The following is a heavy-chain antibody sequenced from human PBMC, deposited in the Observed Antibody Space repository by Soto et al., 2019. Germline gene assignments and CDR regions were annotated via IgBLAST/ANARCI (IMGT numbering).Heavy chain of an antibody. Sequence: SETLSLTCTVSGGSISSGDYYWSWIRQPPGKGLERIGYIYYSGSTYYNPSLKSRVTISVDTSKNQFSLKLSSVTAADTAVYYCARAPPTNKLRYLDWLSEPQYYFDYWGQGTLVTVSS. D-gene: IGHD3-9*01. CDR1: GGSISSGDYY. J-gene: IGHJ4*02. CDR2: IYYSGST. V-gene: IGHV4-30-4*01. CDR3: ARAPPTNKLRYLDWLSEPQYYFDY.